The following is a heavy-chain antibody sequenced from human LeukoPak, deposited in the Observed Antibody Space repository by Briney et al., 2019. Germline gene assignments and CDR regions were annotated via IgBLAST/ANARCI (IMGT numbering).Heavy chain of an antibody. CDR3: ASARNDYDSNGFSLLDY. Sequence: GGSLRLSCAASGISFSSHGMHWVRQAPGKGLEWVAVIWYEGSNIYYTDSVKGRFTISRDNSKNTLYLQMNSLRAEDTALYYCASARNDYDSNGFSLLDYWGQGTLVSVSS. D-gene: IGHD3-22*01. V-gene: IGHV3-33*03. J-gene: IGHJ4*02. CDR1: GISFSSHG. CDR2: IWYEGSNI.